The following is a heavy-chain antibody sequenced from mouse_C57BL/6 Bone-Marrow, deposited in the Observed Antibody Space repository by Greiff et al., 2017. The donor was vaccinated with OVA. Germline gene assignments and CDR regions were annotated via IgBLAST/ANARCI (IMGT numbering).Heavy chain of an antibody. J-gene: IGHJ2*01. D-gene: IGHD1-1*01. CDR1: GYTFTSYG. Sequence: QVQLKQSGAELARPGASVKLSCKASGYTFTSYGISWVKQRTGQGLEWIGEIYPRSGNTYYNEKFKGKATLTADKSSSTAYMELRSLTSEDSAVYFCARFGITTVGAPDYFDYWGQGTTLTVSS. V-gene: IGHV1-81*01. CDR2: IYPRSGNT. CDR3: ARFGITTVGAPDYFDY.